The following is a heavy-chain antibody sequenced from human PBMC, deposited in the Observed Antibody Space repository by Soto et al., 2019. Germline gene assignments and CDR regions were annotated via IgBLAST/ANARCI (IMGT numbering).Heavy chain of an antibody. V-gene: IGHV4-31*03. J-gene: IGHJ6*02. CDR3: ARNGYTYGMDV. Sequence: LSLTCTVSGGSTSSGGFCWSWIRQHPGKGLEWIGYIYYSGISYYNPSLKSRVSISLDTSRNQFSMTLNSVTAADTAVYYCARNGYTYGMDVWGQGATVTVSS. CDR2: IYYSGIS. CDR1: GGSTSSGGFC. D-gene: IGHD5-18*01.